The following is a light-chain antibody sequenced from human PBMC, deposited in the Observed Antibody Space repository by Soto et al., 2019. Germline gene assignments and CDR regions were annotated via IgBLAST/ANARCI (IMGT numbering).Light chain of an antibody. V-gene: IGLV2-18*02. J-gene: IGLJ2*01. CDR3: SSVTTWTTLV. CDR1: SSDVGAYDR. Sequence: QSVLTQPPSVSGSPGQPVTISCTGTSSDVGAYDRVSWYQQPPGTAPRVIIYDVSNRPSGVPDRFSGSKSGNTASLTISGLLPEDEAEYYCSSVTTWTTLVFGGGTKLTVL. CDR2: DVS.